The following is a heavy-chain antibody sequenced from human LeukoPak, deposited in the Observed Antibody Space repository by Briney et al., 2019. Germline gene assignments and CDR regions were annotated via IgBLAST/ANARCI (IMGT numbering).Heavy chain of an antibody. Sequence: SQTLSLTCTVSGGSISSGSHYWSWIRQPAGKGLEWIGRIFISGITNYNPSLRSRVTISVDTSKNQLSLKLSSVTAADTAVYYCARGGIVGTAMVIGFSYWGQGTLVTVSS. J-gene: IGHJ4*02. V-gene: IGHV4-61*02. CDR1: GGSISSGSHY. CDR3: ARGGIVGTAMVIGFSY. D-gene: IGHD5-18*01. CDR2: IFISGIT.